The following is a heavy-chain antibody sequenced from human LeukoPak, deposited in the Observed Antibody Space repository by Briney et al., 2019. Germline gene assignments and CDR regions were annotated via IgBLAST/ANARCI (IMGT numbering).Heavy chain of an antibody. Sequence: GGSLRLSCAASGFTFSSYEMDWVRQAPGKGLEWVSYISSSGSTIYYADSVKGRFTISRDNAKNSLYLQMNSLRAEDTALYYCAKDISHLYGSGSSLDYWGQGTLVTVSS. J-gene: IGHJ4*02. D-gene: IGHD3-10*01. CDR2: ISSSGSTI. CDR3: AKDISHLYGSGSSLDY. CDR1: GFTFSSYE. V-gene: IGHV3-48*03.